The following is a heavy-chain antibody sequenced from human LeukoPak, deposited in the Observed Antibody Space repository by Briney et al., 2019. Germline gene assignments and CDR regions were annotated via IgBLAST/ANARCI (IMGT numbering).Heavy chain of an antibody. J-gene: IGHJ4*02. CDR1: GYSFTSYW. Sequence: GESLKISCKGSGYSFTSYWISWVRQMPGKGLEWMGRIDPSDSYTKCSPSFQGHVTISADKSISTANLQWSSLKASDTAMYYCARQPRGTVVFDYWGQGTLVTVSS. V-gene: IGHV5-10-1*01. CDR2: IDPSDSYT. D-gene: IGHD4-23*01. CDR3: ARQPRGTVVFDY.